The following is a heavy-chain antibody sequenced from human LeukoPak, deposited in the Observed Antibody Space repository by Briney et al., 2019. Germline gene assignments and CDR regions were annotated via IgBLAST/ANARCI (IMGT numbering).Heavy chain of an antibody. Sequence: GGSLRLSCATSGFNFDRYTIHWVRQAPGKGLEWVSLAGWAGGTTYYSDSVRGRFTISRDSGKNSVYLQMNSLTTDDTAFYFCARELDTMFFDYWGQGALVTVSS. V-gene: IGHV3-43*01. CDR1: GFNFDRYT. CDR3: ARELDTMFFDY. D-gene: IGHD5-18*01. J-gene: IGHJ4*02. CDR2: AGWAGGTT.